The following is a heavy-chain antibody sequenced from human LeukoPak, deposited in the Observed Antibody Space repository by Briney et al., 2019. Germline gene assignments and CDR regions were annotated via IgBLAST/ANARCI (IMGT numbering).Heavy chain of an antibody. Sequence: PSETLSLTCTVSGGSISSNNYYWGWIRQPPGKGLEWIGSIYYSGSTYYNPSLKSRVTISVDTSKNQFSLKLSSVTAADTAVYYCARGSSAYLGIDYWGQGTLVTVSS. CDR2: IYYSGST. J-gene: IGHJ4*02. CDR1: GGSISSNNYY. D-gene: IGHD6-19*01. CDR3: ARGSSAYLGIDY. V-gene: IGHV4-39*01.